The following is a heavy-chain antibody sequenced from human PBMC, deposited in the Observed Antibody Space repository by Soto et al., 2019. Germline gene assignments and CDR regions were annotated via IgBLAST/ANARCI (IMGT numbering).Heavy chain of an antibody. V-gene: IGHV3-48*02. CDR2: ISGSGSTK. J-gene: IGHJ4*02. D-gene: IGHD4-17*01. CDR3: ARGAGYGGYGGY. Sequence: EVQLVESGGGLVQPGGSLRLSCAASGFSLTSYSMNWVLQAPGKGLQWVAYISGSGSTKKYADSVKGRSTISRDNAENSVYLQMNSLGDEDTAVYYCARGAGYGGYGGYWGQGTLVTVSS. CDR1: GFSLTSYS.